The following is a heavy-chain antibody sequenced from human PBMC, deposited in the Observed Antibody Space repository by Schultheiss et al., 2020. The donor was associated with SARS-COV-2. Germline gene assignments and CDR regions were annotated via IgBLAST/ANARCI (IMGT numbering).Heavy chain of an antibody. J-gene: IGHJ1*01. CDR2: IWYDGSNK. Sequence: GGSLRLSCAASGFTFSSYGIHWVRQAPGKGLEWVAVIWYDGSNKYYADSVKGRFTISRDNSKNTLYLQMNSLRAEDTAVYYCATRIAARPSYFQHWGQGTLVTVSS. CDR3: ATRIAARPSYFQH. V-gene: IGHV3-33*08. D-gene: IGHD6-6*01. CDR1: GFTFSSYG.